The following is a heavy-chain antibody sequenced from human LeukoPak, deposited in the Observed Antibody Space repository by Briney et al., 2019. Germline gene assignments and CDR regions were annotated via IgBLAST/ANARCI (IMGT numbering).Heavy chain of an antibody. CDR2: INPNSGDT. J-gene: IGHJ4*02. V-gene: IGHV1-2*02. Sequence: ASVKVSCKASGYTLTYYYIHWLRQAPGQGLEWVGWINPNSGDTKYTQIFEGRVDMTRDMSANTAYMEMSRLTSDDTAVYYCARDVSFFRGRTGVYYLFDLWGQGTLVTVSS. CDR3: ARDVSFFRGRTGVYYLFDL. D-gene: IGHD3-10*01. CDR1: GYTLTYYY.